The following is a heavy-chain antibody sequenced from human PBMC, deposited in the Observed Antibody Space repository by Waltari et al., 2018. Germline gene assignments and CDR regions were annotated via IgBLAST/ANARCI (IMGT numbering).Heavy chain of an antibody. CDR1: GFTFNRYW. CDR2: IKQDGSEK. V-gene: IGHV3-7*01. D-gene: IGHD5-12*01. Sequence: EVQLVESGGGLVQPGGSLRLSCAASGFTFNRYWMTWVRQPPGKGVEWVANIKQDGSEKFYVASAKGRFTISRDNAKDSLHLQMNTLTAEDTAVYYCARGVDDDSGYRPCDYWGQGTLVSVSS. CDR3: ARGVDDDSGYRPCDY. J-gene: IGHJ4*02.